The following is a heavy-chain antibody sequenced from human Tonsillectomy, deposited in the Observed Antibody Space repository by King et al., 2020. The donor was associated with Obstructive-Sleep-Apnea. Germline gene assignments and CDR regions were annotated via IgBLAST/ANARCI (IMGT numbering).Heavy chain of an antibody. Sequence: QLVQSGAEVKKPGESLRISCKGSGYIFTSYWISWVRQMPGKVLEWMWTIDPSDSYIDYIPSFQGHVPISADKSISTVSLQWSSLKASDTAMYYCATYDTLLGFVYWGQGTLVTVSS. J-gene: IGHJ4*02. CDR1: GYIFTSYW. D-gene: IGHD3-22*01. CDR3: ATYDTLLGFVY. CDR2: IDPSDSYI. V-gene: IGHV5-10-1*03.